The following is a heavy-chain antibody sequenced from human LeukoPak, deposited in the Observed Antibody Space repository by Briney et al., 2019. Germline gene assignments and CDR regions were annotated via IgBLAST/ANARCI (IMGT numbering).Heavy chain of an antibody. D-gene: IGHD6-19*01. J-gene: IGHJ4*02. CDR3: AKDYYGYSSGWLDY. CDR1: GFTFDDYA. Sequence: PGGSLRLSCAASGFTFDDYAMHWVRQAPGKGLEGVSGISWNSGSIGYADSVKGRFTISRDNAKNSLYLQMNSLRAEDMALYYCAKDYYGYSSGWLDYWGQGTLVTVSS. CDR2: ISWNSGSI. V-gene: IGHV3-9*03.